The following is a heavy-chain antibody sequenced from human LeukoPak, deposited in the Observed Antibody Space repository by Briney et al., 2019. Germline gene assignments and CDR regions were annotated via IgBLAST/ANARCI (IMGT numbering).Heavy chain of an antibody. D-gene: IGHD3-10*01. V-gene: IGHV2-5*02. CDR1: GFSLSTRGVG. CDR2: HYWDDDK. Sequence: SGPTLAKPTQTLTLTCTFSGFSLSTRGVGVGWIRQPPGKALEWLAPHYWDDDKRYSPSLKNRLTITKDTSKNQVVLTMTNMDPVDTATYYCAHRRGVRGVSVIDYWGQGTLVTVSS. J-gene: IGHJ4*02. CDR3: AHRRGVRGVSVIDY.